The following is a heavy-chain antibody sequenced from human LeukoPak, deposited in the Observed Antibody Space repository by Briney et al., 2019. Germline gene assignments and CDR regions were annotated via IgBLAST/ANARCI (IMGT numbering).Heavy chain of an antibody. J-gene: IGHJ4*02. CDR1: GYTFTVYY. D-gene: IGHD5-12*01. V-gene: IGHV1-2*02. Sequence: ASVKVSCKASGYTFTVYYMHWVRQAPGQGLEWMGWINPNSGGTNYAQKFQGRVTMTRDTSISTAYMELSRLRSDDTAVYYCARDRDDILVATLFYVWGQGTLVTVSS. CDR3: ARDRDDILVATLFYV. CDR2: INPNSGGT.